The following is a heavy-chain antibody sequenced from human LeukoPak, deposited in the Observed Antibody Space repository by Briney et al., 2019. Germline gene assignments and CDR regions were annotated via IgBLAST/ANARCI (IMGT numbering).Heavy chain of an antibody. Sequence: GGSLRLSCAASGFTFNRYAMSWVRQAPGKGLEWVSAISDTGGSTYYADSVKGRFTISRDNSKNTVYLHMSSLRAGDTAVYFCAKDDAWLQFNDWGQGTLVTVSS. CDR3: AKDDAWLQFND. CDR1: GFTFNRYA. V-gene: IGHV3-23*01. CDR2: ISDTGGST. D-gene: IGHD5-24*01. J-gene: IGHJ4*02.